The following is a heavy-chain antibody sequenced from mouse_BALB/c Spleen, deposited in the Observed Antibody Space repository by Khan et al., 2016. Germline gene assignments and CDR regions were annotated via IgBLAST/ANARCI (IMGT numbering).Heavy chain of an antibody. D-gene: IGHD2-1*01. CDR1: GYTFTNYG. Sequence: QIQLVQSGPELKKPGETVKISCKASGYTFTNYGMNWVKQAPGKGLKWMGWINTYTGEPTYADDFKGRFAFSLETSASTAYLQINNLKNEDTATYFSARDGGNYVTSAWFAYWGQGTLVTVSA. CDR2: INTYTGEP. J-gene: IGHJ3*01. CDR3: ARDGGNYVTSAWFAY. V-gene: IGHV9-3-1*01.